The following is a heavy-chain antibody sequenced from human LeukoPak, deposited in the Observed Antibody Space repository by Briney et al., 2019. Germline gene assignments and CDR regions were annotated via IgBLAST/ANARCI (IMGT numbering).Heavy chain of an antibody. Sequence: GGPLRLSCAASVFTFSSYWMSWVRQAPGKGLEWVANIKQDGSEKYYVDSVKGRFTISRDNAKNSLYLQMNSLRAEDTAVYYCASDYTYCGGDCYSGYWGQGTLVTVSS. D-gene: IGHD2-21*02. CDR1: VFTFSSYW. CDR3: ASDYTYCGGDCYSGY. CDR2: IKQDGSEK. V-gene: IGHV3-7*01. J-gene: IGHJ4*02.